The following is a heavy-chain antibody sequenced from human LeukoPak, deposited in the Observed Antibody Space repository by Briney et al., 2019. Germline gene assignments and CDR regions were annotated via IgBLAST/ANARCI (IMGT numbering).Heavy chain of an antibody. D-gene: IGHD3/OR15-3a*01. Sequence: SETLSLTCTISGGSISSSSYYWGWIRQPPGKGLEWIGSIYYSGSTYYNASLKSQVSISIDTSKNQFSLRLTSVTAADTAVYYCARQTGSGLFILPGGQGTLVTVSS. CDR2: IYYSGST. CDR3: ARQTGSGLFILP. CDR1: GGSISSSSYY. V-gene: IGHV4-39*01. J-gene: IGHJ4*02.